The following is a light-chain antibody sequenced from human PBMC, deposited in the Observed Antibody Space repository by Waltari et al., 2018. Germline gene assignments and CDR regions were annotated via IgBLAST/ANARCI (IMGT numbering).Light chain of an antibody. Sequence: EIVLTQSPGTLSLSPGERATLFCSASQSVTRTLAWYQQKPGQAPRLLIYDASSRATGIPDRFSGSGYGTDFSLTISRLEPEDFAVYYCQKYGTLPATFGQGTKVEIK. V-gene: IGKV3-20*01. CDR3: QKYGTLPAT. CDR2: DAS. CDR1: QSVTRT. J-gene: IGKJ1*01.